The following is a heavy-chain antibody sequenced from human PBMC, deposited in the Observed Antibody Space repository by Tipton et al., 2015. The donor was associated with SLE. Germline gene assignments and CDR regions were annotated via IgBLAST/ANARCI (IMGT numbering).Heavy chain of an antibody. CDR3: ARIGAASENVGSK. CDR2: INIYNGNT. V-gene: IGHV1-3*04. CDR1: GYTFTNYA. D-gene: IGHD4-11*01. Sequence: QLVQSGAEVKKPGASVKVSCRASGYTFTNYAMHWVRQAPGQSLEWMGWINIYNGNTRYAQKFQGRFTITRDTSANTLDMELSSLTSEDTAVYYCARIGAASENVGSKWGQGTLVTVSS. J-gene: IGHJ4*02.